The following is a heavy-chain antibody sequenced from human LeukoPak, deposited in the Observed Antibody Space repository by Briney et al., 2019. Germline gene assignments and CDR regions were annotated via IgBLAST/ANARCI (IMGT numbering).Heavy chain of an antibody. D-gene: IGHD5-18*01. J-gene: IGHJ4*02. CDR1: GFTFSSYS. V-gene: IGHV3-21*01. Sequence: GGSLRLSRAGSGFTFSSYSMNWVRQAPGKGLEWVSCISSSSSYIYYADSVKGRFTISRDNAKNSLYLQMNSLRAEDTAVYYCATSPVYSYGHPYYFDYWGQGTLVTVSS. CDR3: ATSPVYSYGHPYYFDY. CDR2: ISSSSSYI.